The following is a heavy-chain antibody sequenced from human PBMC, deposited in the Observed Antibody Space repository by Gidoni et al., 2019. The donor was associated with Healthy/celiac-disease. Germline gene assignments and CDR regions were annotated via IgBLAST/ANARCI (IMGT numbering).Heavy chain of an antibody. J-gene: IGHJ4*02. CDR1: GFTFSSYS. Sequence: EVQLVESGGGLVKPGGSLRLSCAASGFTFSSYSMNWVRQAPGKGLEWVSSISSSSSYIYYADSVKGRFTISRDNAKNSLYLQMNSLRAEDTAVYYCAGGGYSYGPPSDYWGQGTLVTVSS. CDR2: ISSSSSYI. CDR3: AGGGYSYGPPSDY. V-gene: IGHV3-21*01. D-gene: IGHD5-18*01.